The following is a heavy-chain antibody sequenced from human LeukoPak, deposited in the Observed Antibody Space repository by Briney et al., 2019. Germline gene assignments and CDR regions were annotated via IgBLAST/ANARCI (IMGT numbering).Heavy chain of an antibody. V-gene: IGHV4-34*12. D-gene: IGHD6-13*01. CDR3: AGGPAAVHP. J-gene: IGHJ5*02. Sequence: PSETLSLTCAVSGYSLTNHYWIWIRQPPGKGLEWIGEILHTGSTNYNPSFKSRVSISIDTSKNQFFLRLTSVTAADTAVYYCAGGPAAVHPWGQGTRVTVSP. CDR1: GYSLTNHY. CDR2: ILHTGST.